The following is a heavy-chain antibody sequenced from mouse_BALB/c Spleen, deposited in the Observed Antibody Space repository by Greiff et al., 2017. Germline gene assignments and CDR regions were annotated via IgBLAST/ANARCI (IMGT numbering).Heavy chain of an antibody. Sequence: VQGVESGAELVRPGVSVKISCKGSGYTFTDYAMHWVKQSHAKSLEWIGVISTYYGDASYNQKFKGKATMTVDKSSSTAYMELARLTSEDSAIYYCARRDYGREYFDYWGQGTTLTVSS. CDR2: ISTYYGDA. D-gene: IGHD1-1*01. V-gene: IGHV1S137*01. J-gene: IGHJ2*01. CDR3: ARRDYGREYFDY. CDR1: GYTFTDYA.